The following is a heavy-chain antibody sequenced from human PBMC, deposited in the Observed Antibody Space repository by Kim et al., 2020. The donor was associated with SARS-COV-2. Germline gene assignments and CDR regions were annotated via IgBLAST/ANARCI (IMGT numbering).Heavy chain of an antibody. CDR2: ISSSGSTI. J-gene: IGHJ6*02. Sequence: GGSLRLSCAASGFTFSSYEMNWVRQAPGKGLEWVSYISSSGSTIYYADSVKGRFTISRDNAKNSLYLQMNSLRAEDTAVYYCARGSAAAGLPYYYYGMDVWGQGTTVTVSS. CDR3: ARGSAAAGLPYYYYGMDV. D-gene: IGHD6-13*01. V-gene: IGHV3-48*03. CDR1: GFTFSSYE.